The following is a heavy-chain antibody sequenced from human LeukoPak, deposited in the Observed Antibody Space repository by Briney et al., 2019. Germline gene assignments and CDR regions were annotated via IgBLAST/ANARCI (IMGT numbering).Heavy chain of an antibody. CDR1: GFTFSSYS. CDR2: ISSSSSYI. J-gene: IGHJ3*02. CDR3: ARDQSTSDAFDI. V-gene: IGHV3-21*01. Sequence: PGGSLRLSCAASGFTFSSYSMNWVRQAPGKGLEWVSSISSSSSYIYYADSVKGRFTISRDNAKNSLYLQMNSLRAEDTAVYYRARDQSTSDAFDIWGQGTMVTVSS.